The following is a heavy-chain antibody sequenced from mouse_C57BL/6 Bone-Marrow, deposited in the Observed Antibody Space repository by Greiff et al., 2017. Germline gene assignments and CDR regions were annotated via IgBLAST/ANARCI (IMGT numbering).Heavy chain of an antibody. D-gene: IGHD2-10*02. J-gene: IGHJ4*01. CDR1: GFTFSSYA. Sequence: EVKLMESGEGLVKPGGSLKLSCAASGFTFSSYAMSWVRQTPEKRLEWVAYISSGGDYIYYADTVKGRFTISSDNARNTLYLQMSSLKSEDTAMYYCTRDPVWSYAMDYWGQGTSVTVSS. CDR3: TRDPVWSYAMDY. CDR2: ISSGGDYI. V-gene: IGHV5-9-1*02.